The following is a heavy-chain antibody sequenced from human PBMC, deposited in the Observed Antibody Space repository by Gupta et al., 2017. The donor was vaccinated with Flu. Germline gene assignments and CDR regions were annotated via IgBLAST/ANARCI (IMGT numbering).Heavy chain of an antibody. Sequence: QITLKESGPTLVRPTQTLTLTCTFSGFSFRTAGVGVGWIRQPPGKALEWLALIYWNDDKRYSPSLKNKLSISKDTSKNQVVLRMTNVDPMDTATYFCAYRPDFPTTPGGFTWGPGTLVIVSS. CDR3: AYRPDFPTTPGGFT. CDR1: GFSFRTAGVG. V-gene: IGHV2-5*01. J-gene: IGHJ5*02. CDR2: IYWNDDK. D-gene: IGHD1-26*01.